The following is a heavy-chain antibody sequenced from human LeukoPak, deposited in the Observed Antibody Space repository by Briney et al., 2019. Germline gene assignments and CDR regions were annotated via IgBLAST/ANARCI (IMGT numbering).Heavy chain of an antibody. CDR3: ARDYFDSSDYPRTYYYYYMDV. CDR1: GFTFSRYS. CDR2: ISSTSTFI. Sequence: KPGGSLRLSCAASGFTFSRYSMNWVRQAPGKGLEWVASISSTSTFIYSADSVKGRFTISRDTAKNSLFLQMNSLRAEDTAIYYCARDYFDSSDYPRTYYYYYMDVWGKGTTVTVSS. D-gene: IGHD3-22*01. J-gene: IGHJ6*03. V-gene: IGHV3-21*01.